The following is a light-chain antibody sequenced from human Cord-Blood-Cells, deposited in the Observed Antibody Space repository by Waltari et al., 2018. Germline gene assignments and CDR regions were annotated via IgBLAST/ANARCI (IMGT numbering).Light chain of an antibody. CDR3: SSYTSSSTLV. V-gene: IGLV2-14*03. J-gene: IGLJ3*02. Sequence: QSALPQPASVSGSPGQSITISCTGTSSTVGGYYYVSWYQQHPGQAPKLMIDDVSNRHPGVSNRFSGSKSGNTASLTISVLQAEDEADYYCSSYTSSSTLVFGGGTKLTVL. CDR1: SSTVGGYYY. CDR2: DVS.